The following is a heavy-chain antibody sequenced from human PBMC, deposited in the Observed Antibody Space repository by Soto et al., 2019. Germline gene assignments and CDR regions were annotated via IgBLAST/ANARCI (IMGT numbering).Heavy chain of an antibody. Sequence: GESLKISCKGSGYSFTSYWIGWVRQMPGKGLEWMGIIYPGDSDTRYSPSFQGQVTISADKSISTAYLQWSSLKASDTAMYYCARIVVVAATPSWFDPWGQGTLVPVSS. D-gene: IGHD2-15*01. V-gene: IGHV5-51*01. CDR3: ARIVVVAATPSWFDP. CDR2: IYPGDSDT. CDR1: GYSFTSYW. J-gene: IGHJ5*02.